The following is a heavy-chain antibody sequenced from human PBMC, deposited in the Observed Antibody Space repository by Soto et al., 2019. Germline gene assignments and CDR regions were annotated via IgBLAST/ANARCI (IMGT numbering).Heavy chain of an antibody. CDR3: PRMSRNTVYDSGNYDDAFDI. V-gene: IGHV2-26*02. CDR1: GFSLSNARMG. D-gene: IGHD3-10*01. Sequence: QVTLKESGPVLVKPTETLTLRCTVSGFSLSNARMGVSWIRQPPGKALEWLAHIFPNDKKTYSTSLKSRLTISKDTSKSQVVLTMTNMDPVDTATYYCPRMSRNTVYDSGNYDDAFDIWGQGTMVTVSS. CDR2: IFPNDKK. J-gene: IGHJ3*02.